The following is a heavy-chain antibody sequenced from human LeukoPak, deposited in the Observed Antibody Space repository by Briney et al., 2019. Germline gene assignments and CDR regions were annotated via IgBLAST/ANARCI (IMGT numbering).Heavy chain of an antibody. D-gene: IGHD3-16*02. CDR3: ARDSPYYDYLWGSYRDVADAFDI. V-gene: IGHV4-59*01. Sequence: SETLSLICTVSGGSINNSYWNWIRQPPGKGLEWIGYIFYSGNTNYNPSLKSRVTISVDTSKNQFSPKLISVTAADTAMYYCARDSPYYDYLWGSYRDVADAFDIWSQGTMVTVSS. J-gene: IGHJ3*02. CDR1: GGSINNSY. CDR2: IFYSGNT.